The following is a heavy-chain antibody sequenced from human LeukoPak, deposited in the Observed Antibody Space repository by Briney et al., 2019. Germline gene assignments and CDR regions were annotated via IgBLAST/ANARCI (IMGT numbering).Heavy chain of an antibody. Sequence: PGGSLRLSCAASGFTFSSYWMSWVRQAPGKGLEWVANIKQDGSEKYYVDSVKGRFTISRDNAKNSLYLQMNSLKTEDTAVYYCTTDYSSSWYYFDYWGQGTLVTVSS. CDR2: IKQDGSEK. CDR3: TTDYSSSWYYFDY. J-gene: IGHJ4*02. V-gene: IGHV3-7*03. D-gene: IGHD6-13*01. CDR1: GFTFSSYW.